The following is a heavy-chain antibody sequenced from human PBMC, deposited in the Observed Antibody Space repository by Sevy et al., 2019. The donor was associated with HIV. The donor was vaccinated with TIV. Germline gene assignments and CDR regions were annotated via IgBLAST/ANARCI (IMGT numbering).Heavy chain of an antibody. V-gene: IGHV1-2*06. Sequence: ASVKVSCKASGYTFTGDYLHWVRQAPGHGLEWMGRVFPNSGGTNYAQKFQGRVTMTRDTSISTAYMELSRLRSDDTAVDYRGGGGGGVTTNSGMDVWGQGTTVTVSS. J-gene: IGHJ6*02. D-gene: IGHD4-4*01. CDR1: GYTFTGDY. CDR2: VFPNSGGT. CDR3: GGGGGGVTTNSGMDV.